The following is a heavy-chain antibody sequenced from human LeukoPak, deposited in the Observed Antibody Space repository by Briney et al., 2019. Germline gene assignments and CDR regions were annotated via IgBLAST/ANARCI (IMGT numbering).Heavy chain of an antibody. J-gene: IGHJ4*02. Sequence: SETLSLTCTVSGGSISSYYWSWIRQPPGKGLEWIGYIYYSGSANYNPSLKSRVTISVDTSKNQFSLKLSSVTAADTAVYYCARVGLAITMVRGPVDYWGQGTLVTVSS. CDR2: IYYSGSA. D-gene: IGHD3-10*01. CDR3: ARVGLAITMVRGPVDY. CDR1: GGSISSYY. V-gene: IGHV4-59*01.